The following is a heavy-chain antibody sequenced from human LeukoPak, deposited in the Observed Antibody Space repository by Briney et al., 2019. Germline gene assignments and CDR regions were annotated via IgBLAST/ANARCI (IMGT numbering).Heavy chain of an antibody. V-gene: IGHV4-34*01. J-gene: IGHJ3*02. Sequence: SETLSLTCTVSGGSISSYYWSWIRQPPGKGLEWIGEINHSGSTSYNPSLKSRVTISVDTSKNQFSLKLSSVTAADTAVYYCARADPDTVDAFDIWGQGTMVTVSS. CDR3: ARADPDTVDAFDI. CDR1: GGSISSYY. D-gene: IGHD4-17*01. CDR2: INHSGST.